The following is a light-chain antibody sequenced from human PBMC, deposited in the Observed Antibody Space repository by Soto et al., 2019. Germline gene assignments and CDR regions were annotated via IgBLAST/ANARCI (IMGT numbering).Light chain of an antibody. V-gene: IGKV3-15*01. CDR1: QSVSSK. J-gene: IGKJ2*01. CDR3: QQYNNWPPLYT. Sequence: EIVMTQSPATLSVSPGERATLSCRASQSVSSKLAWYQQKPGQAPRLLIYGASTRATGIPARFSGSGSGTDFTLTISSLQSEDFAVYYCQQYNNWPPLYTFGQGTKLPIK. CDR2: GAS.